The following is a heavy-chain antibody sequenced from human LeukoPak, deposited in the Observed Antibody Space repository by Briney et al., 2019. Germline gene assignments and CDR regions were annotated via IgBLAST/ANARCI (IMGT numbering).Heavy chain of an antibody. V-gene: IGHV4-38-2*02. CDR1: GYSISSCYY. J-gene: IGHJ6*03. CDR2: IYHSGST. D-gene: IGHD6-6*01. Sequence: PSETLSLTCTVSGYSISSCYYWGWIRQPPGKGLEWIGSIYHSGSTYYNPSLKSRVTISVDTSKNQFSLKLSSVTAADTAVYYCARVEYSSSSLYYYYMDVWGKGTTVTVSS. CDR3: ARVEYSSSSLYYYYMDV.